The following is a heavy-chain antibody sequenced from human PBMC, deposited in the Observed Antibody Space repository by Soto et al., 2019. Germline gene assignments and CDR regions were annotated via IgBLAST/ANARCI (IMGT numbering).Heavy chain of an antibody. CDR2: INIYGGGT. V-gene: IGHV1-18*01. D-gene: IGHD3-22*01. Sequence: QIHLEQSGPEVKKPGASVTVSCKASGYTFTSYGISWVRLAPGQGLEWMGWINIYGGGTNYAQKYQDRVTMTRDTSTNTVYLEMRSLTSDDTAIYYCARALYYYDNSGLAFWGQGTLVTVSS. CDR1: GYTFTSYG. CDR3: ARALYYYDNSGLAF. J-gene: IGHJ4*02.